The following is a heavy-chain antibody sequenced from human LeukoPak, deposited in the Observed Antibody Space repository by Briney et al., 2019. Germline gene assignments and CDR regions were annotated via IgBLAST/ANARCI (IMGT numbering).Heavy chain of an antibody. V-gene: IGHV1-69*04. CDR1: GGTFSSYT. Sequence: ASVKVSCKASGGTFSSYTISWVRQAPGQGLEWMGRIIPILGIANYAQKFQRRVTITADKSTSTAYMELSSLRSEDTAVYYCAREGCSGGSCRGGRYYFDYWGQGTLVTVSS. CDR2: IIPILGIA. D-gene: IGHD2-15*01. CDR3: AREGCSGGSCRGGRYYFDY. J-gene: IGHJ4*02.